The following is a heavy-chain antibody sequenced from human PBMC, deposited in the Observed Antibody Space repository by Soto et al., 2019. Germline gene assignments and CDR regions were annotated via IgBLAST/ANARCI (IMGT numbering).Heavy chain of an antibody. CDR2: MFASGST. CDR3: ARGRYNTGSSIPYFDN. J-gene: IGHJ4*02. V-gene: IGHV4-4*07. D-gene: IGHD6-6*01. CDR1: GDSITSYD. Sequence: SETLSLTCTVSGDSITSYDCSWIRQPAGKGLEWIGRMFASGSTNYNPSLRSRVTLSIDRAKKQFSLKLNSVTAADTAVYFCARGRYNTGSSIPYFDNWGQGTLVTVSS.